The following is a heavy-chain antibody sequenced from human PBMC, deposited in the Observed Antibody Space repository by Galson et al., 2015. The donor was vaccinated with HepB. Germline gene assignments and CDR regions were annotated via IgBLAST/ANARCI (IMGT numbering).Heavy chain of an antibody. Sequence: SVKVSCKASGYTFTSYAMHWVRQAPGQRLEWMGWINAGNGNTKYSQKFQGRVTITRDTSASTAYMELSSLRSEGTAVYYCARGWFETLHLNYWGQGTLVTVSS. CDR1: GYTFTSYA. CDR3: ARGWFETLHLNY. D-gene: IGHD3-9*01. V-gene: IGHV1-3*01. CDR2: INAGNGNT. J-gene: IGHJ4*02.